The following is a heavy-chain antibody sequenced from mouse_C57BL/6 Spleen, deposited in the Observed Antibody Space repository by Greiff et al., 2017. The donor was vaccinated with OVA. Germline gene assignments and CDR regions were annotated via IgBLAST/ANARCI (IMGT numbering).Heavy chain of an antibody. V-gene: IGHV1-81*01. D-gene: IGHD1-1*01. CDR2: IYPRSGNT. Sequence: VKLMESGAELARPGASVKLSCKASGYTFTSYGISWVKQRTGQGLEWIGEIYPRSGNTYYNEKFKGKATLTADKSSSTAYMELRSLTSEDSAVYFCAREDYYGSRGNYFDYWGQGTTLTVSS. CDR1: GYTFTSYG. CDR3: AREDYYGSRGNYFDY. J-gene: IGHJ2*01.